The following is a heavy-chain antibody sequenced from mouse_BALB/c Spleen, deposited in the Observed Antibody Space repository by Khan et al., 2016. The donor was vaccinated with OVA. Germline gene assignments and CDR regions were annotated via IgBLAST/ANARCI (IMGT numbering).Heavy chain of an antibody. Sequence: QVQLKESGPGLVAPSQSLSITCTISGFSLTDYGVHWVRQPPGKGLEWLVLMWGDGTTSYNSALKSRLTISKDNSKSQVFLKMNSLQTDDTAMDVYARQPDWHDNGIDYWGQGSLVTVSA. CDR2: MWGDGTT. V-gene: IGHV2-6-1*01. J-gene: IGHJ4*01. CDR1: GFSLTDYG. CDR3: ARQPDWHDNGIDY.